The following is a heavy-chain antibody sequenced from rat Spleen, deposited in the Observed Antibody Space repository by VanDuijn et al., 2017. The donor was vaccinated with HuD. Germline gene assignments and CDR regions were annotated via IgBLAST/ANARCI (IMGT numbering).Heavy chain of an antibody. CDR2: IWGNGNT. Sequence: QVQLKESGPGLVQPSQTLSLTCTVSGFSLTSYDMHWVRQPPGKGLEWMGVIWGNGNTHYNSALKSRLSISRDTSKSQVFLKMNSLQTEDTAIYFCTRSSGDYWGQGVMVTVSS. J-gene: IGHJ2*01. D-gene: IGHD1-1*01. CDR3: TRSSGDY. V-gene: IGHV2-13*01. CDR1: GFSLTSYD.